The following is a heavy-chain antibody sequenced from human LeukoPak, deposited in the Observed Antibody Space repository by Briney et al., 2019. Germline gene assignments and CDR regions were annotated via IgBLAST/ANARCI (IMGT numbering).Heavy chain of an antibody. V-gene: IGHV4-61*01. J-gene: IGHJ3*02. CDR3: ARARWLQLPYAFDI. Sequence: PSETLSLTCTVSGGSINSGRYYWSWIRQPPGKGLEWIGYIYYSGSTNYNPSLKSRVTISVDTSKNQFSLKLSSVTAADTAVYYCARARWLQLPYAFDIWGQGTMVTVSS. CDR1: GGSINSGRYY. CDR2: IYYSGST. D-gene: IGHD5-24*01.